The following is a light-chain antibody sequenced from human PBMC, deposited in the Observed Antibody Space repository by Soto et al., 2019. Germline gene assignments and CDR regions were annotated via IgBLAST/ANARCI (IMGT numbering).Light chain of an antibody. CDR1: SSDVGAYNY. V-gene: IGLV2-8*01. CDR2: EIN. CDR3: SSFAGSGDV. J-gene: IGLJ1*01. Sequence: QSALTQPPSASGSPGQSVTISCTGTSSDVGAYNYVSWYQQHPGKAPKLIIHEINKRPSGVPDRFSGSKSGNTASLTVSGLQAEDEADYYCSSFAGSGDVFGTGTKLTVL.